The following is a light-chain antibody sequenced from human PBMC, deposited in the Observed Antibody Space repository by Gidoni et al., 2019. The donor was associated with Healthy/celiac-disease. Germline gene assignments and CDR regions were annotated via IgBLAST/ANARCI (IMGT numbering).Light chain of an antibody. CDR2: AAS. V-gene: IGKV1-27*01. Sequence: DIQMTQSQSSLSASVGDRVTITCRASQGISNDLAWYQQKPGKVPKLLIYAASTLQSGVPSRFSGSGSGTDFTLTISSLQPEDVATYYCQKYNSAPPLTFGQGTRLEIK. J-gene: IGKJ5*01. CDR3: QKYNSAPPLT. CDR1: QGISND.